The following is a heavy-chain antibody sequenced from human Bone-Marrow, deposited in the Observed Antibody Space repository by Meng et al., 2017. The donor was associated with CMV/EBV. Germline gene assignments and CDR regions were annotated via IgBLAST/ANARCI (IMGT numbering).Heavy chain of an antibody. Sequence: GESLKISCAASGFTFSSYGMHWVRQAPGKGLEWVSSISGSGDSTSYADSVKGRFTISRDNSKSTLYLQMNSLRAEDTAVYHCANLHTGVHQYWGQGTRVTVSS. V-gene: IGHV3-23*01. CDR2: ISGSGDST. D-gene: IGHD2-8*02. J-gene: IGHJ4*02. CDR1: GFTFSSYG. CDR3: ANLHTGVHQY.